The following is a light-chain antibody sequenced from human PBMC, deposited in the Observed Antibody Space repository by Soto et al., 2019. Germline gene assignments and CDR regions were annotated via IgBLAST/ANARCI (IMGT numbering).Light chain of an antibody. Sequence: EIVLTQSPVTLSLSPGERATLSCRASQSVSSSYLAWYQQKPGQAPRLLIYGASSRATGIPDRFSGSGSGTDFILTISRLEPEDFAVYYCQQYGSSWMFGQGTKVDIK. CDR3: QQYGSSWM. CDR2: GAS. J-gene: IGKJ1*01. V-gene: IGKV3-20*01. CDR1: QSVSSSY.